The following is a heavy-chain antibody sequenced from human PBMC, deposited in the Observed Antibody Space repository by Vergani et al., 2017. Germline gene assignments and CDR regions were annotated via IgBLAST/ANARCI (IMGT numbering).Heavy chain of an antibody. CDR2: IYYSGST. CDR1: GGYISSYY. CDR3: ARGGGGYDFWSGYYSYYYYMDV. V-gene: IGHV4-59*01. J-gene: IGHJ6*03. D-gene: IGHD3-3*01. Sequence: QVQLQESGPGLVKPSETLSLTCTVSGGYISSYYWSWIRQPPGKGLEWIGYIYYSGSTNYNPSLKSRVTISVDTSKNQFSLKLSSVTAADTAVYYCARGGGGYDFWSGYYSYYYYMDVWGKGTTVTVSS.